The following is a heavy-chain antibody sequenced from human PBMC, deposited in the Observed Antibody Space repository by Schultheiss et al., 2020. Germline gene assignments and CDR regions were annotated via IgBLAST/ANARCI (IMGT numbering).Heavy chain of an antibody. CDR1: GYSISSGYY. D-gene: IGHD3-3*01. CDR2: IYHSGST. V-gene: IGHV4-38-2*02. J-gene: IGHJ6*02. CDR3: ARDQLHYDFWSGYYYYYYGMDV. Sequence: SATLSLTCAVSGYSISSGYYWSWIRQPPGKGLEWIGSIYHSGSTYYNPSLKSRVTMSVDTSKNQFSLKLNSVTAADTAVYYCARDQLHYDFWSGYYYYYYGMDVWGQGTTVTGSS.